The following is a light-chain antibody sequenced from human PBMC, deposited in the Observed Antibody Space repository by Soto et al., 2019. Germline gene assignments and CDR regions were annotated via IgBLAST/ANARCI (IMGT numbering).Light chain of an antibody. J-gene: IGKJ1*01. CDR1: QSVSSDY. Sequence: EIVLTQSPGTLSLSPGERATLSCRASQSVSSDYLAWYQQKPGQAPRLLIYGVSSRATGIPDRFSGSGSGTDFTLTISRLEPEDFAVYYCQQYGSSAWTFGQGTKVE. CDR3: QQYGSSAWT. CDR2: GVS. V-gene: IGKV3-20*01.